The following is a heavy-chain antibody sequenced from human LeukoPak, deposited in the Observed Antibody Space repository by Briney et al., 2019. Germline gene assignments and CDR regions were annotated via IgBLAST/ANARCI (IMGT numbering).Heavy chain of an antibody. J-gene: IGHJ4*02. CDR2: ISYDGSNK. Sequence: GRSLRLSCAASGFTFSSYGMHWVRQAPGKGLEWVAVISYDGSNKYYADSVKGRFTISRDNSKNTLYLQMNSLRAEDTAVYYCARDDEWFDYWGQGTLVTVSS. D-gene: IGHD3-3*01. CDR3: ARDDEWFDY. V-gene: IGHV3-30*03. CDR1: GFTFSSYG.